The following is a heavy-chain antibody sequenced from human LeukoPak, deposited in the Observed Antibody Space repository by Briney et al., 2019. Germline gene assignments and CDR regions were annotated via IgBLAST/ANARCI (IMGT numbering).Heavy chain of an antibody. J-gene: IGHJ4*02. D-gene: IGHD5-18*01. V-gene: IGHV3-30*18. Sequence: GRSLRLSCAASGFTFRSYGMHWVRQAPGKGLEWVAVISYDGSNKYYADSVKGRFTISRDNSKNTLYLQMNSLRAEDTAVYYCAKSDVDTTHSYWGQGTLVTVSS. CDR2: ISYDGSNK. CDR1: GFTFRSYG. CDR3: AKSDVDTTHSY.